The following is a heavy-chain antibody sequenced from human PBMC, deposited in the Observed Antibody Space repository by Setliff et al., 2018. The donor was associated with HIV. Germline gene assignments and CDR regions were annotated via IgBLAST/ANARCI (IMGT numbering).Heavy chain of an antibody. CDR2: VYHSGST. V-gene: IGHV4-59*08. Sequence: SETLSLTCTVSGGSISSDYWSWIRQPPGKGLEWIGYVYHSGSTNYNPSLKSRVTISVDTSKNQFSMKLRSVTAADTAMYYCAGRGGYNDWYFDYWGQGALVTVSS. CDR3: AGRGGYNDWYFDY. D-gene: IGHD5-12*01. J-gene: IGHJ4*02. CDR1: GGSISSDY.